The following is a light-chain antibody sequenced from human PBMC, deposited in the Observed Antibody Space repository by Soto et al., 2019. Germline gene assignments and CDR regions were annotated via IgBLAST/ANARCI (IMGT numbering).Light chain of an antibody. J-gene: IGKJ4*01. CDR1: QDIDNY. CDR2: DSS. Sequence: DIQMTQSPSSLSASVGDRVTITCQASQDIDNYLNWYQQKPGKATSLIIYDSSTLQTGVPSRFSGSGSGTDFTFAISSLQPEDIATYYCQQSHNLPLSFRGATKVQI. CDR3: QQSHNLPLS. V-gene: IGKV1-33*01.